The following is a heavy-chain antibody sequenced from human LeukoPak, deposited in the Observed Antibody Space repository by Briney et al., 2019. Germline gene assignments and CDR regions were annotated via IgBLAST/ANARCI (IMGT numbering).Heavy chain of an antibody. CDR1: GYPFTSHY. D-gene: IGHD5-12*01. Sequence: ASVKVSCKASGYPFTSHYMHWVRQAPGQGLEWMGMINVSGGSTWSAQKFQGRVTMTRDTSTSTVYMELSSLRSEDTAVYYCARVGYSGYGIGYWGQGTLVTVSS. V-gene: IGHV1-46*01. J-gene: IGHJ4*02. CDR2: INVSGGST. CDR3: ARVGYSGYGIGY.